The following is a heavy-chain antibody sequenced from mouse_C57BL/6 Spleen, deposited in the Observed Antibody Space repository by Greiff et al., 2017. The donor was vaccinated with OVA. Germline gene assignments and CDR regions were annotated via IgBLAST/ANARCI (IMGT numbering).Heavy chain of an antibody. CDR3: TTFYSSSANWYFDV. D-gene: IGHD1-1*01. CDR1: GFNIKDYY. V-gene: IGHV14-1*01. CDR2: IDPEDGDT. J-gene: IGHJ1*03. Sequence: VQLQQSGAELVRPGASVKLSCTASGFNIKDYYMHWVKQRPEQGLEWIGRIDPEDGDTEYAPQFQGKATMTADTSSNTAYLQHSSLTSEDTAVYYCTTFYSSSANWYFDVWGTGTTVTVSS.